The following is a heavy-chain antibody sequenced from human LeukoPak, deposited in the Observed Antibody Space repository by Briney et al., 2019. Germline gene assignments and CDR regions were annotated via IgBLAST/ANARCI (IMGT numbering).Heavy chain of an antibody. Sequence: AGGSLRLSCAASGFTFGSFEMNWVRQAPGKGLEWVAVIWYDGSNKYYADSVKGRFTISRDNSKSTVSLQMNSLRAEDTAVYYCARPYYYGSGSYYPLDYWGQGTLVTVSS. CDR2: IWYDGSNK. CDR1: GFTFGSFE. V-gene: IGHV3-33*08. CDR3: ARPYYYGSGSYYPLDY. J-gene: IGHJ4*02. D-gene: IGHD3-10*01.